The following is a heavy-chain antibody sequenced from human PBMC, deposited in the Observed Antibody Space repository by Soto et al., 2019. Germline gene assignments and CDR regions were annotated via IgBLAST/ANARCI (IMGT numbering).Heavy chain of an antibody. J-gene: IGHJ6*03. CDR2: IDWDDDK. CDR3: ALILKGGSGSYVYYYYMDV. CDR1: GFSLSTSGMC. Sequence: SGPTLVNPTQTLTLTCTFSGFSLSTSGMCVSWIRQPPGKALEWLARIDWDDDKYYSTSLKTRLTISKDTSKNQVVLTMTNMDPVDTATYYCALILKGGSGSYVYYYYMDVWGKGTTVTVSS. D-gene: IGHD3-10*01. V-gene: IGHV2-70*11.